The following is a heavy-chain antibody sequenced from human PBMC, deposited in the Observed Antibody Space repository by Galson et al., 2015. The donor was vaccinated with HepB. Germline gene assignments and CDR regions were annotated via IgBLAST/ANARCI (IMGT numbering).Heavy chain of an antibody. CDR1: GFTFSSYE. V-gene: IGHV3-48*03. CDR2: ISSSGSTI. CDR3: AREGYYYDSSGYTLDY. J-gene: IGHJ4*02. D-gene: IGHD3-22*01. Sequence: SLRLSCAASGFTFSSYEMNWARQAPGKGLEWVSYISSSGSTIYYADSVKGRFTISRDNAKNSLYLQMNSLRAEDTAVYYCAREGYYYDSSGYTLDYWGQGTLVTVSS.